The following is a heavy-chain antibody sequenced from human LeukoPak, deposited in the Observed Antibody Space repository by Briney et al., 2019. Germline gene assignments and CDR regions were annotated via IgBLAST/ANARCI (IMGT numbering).Heavy chain of an antibody. CDR3: AKVDFDY. V-gene: IGHV3-30*02. Sequence: GGSLRLSCAASGFTISSYGMHWVRQAPGKGLEWVAFIRYDGSAKYYADSVKGRFTISRDKSKNTVYMEMNSLRAADTAVYYCAKVDFDYWGQGTLVTVSS. J-gene: IGHJ4*02. CDR1: GFTISSYG. CDR2: IRYDGSAK.